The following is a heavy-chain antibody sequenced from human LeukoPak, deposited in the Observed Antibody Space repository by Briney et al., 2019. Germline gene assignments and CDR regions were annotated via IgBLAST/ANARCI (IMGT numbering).Heavy chain of an antibody. Sequence: GGSLRLSCAASGFTFSSYAMSWVRQAPGKGLEWVSTISGSGGSTYYADSVKGRFTISRDNSKNTLYLQMNSLRAEDTALYYCAKGVSSTSRVFDNWGQGTLVTVSS. D-gene: IGHD2-2*01. CDR1: GFTFSSYA. CDR2: ISGSGGST. CDR3: AKGVSSTSRVFDN. J-gene: IGHJ4*02. V-gene: IGHV3-23*01.